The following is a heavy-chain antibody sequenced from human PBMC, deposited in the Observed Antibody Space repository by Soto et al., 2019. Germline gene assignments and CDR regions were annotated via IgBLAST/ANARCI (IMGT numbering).Heavy chain of an antibody. J-gene: IGHJ6*02. V-gene: IGHV1-46*01. Sequence: ASVKVSCKASGYTFTSYYMHWVRQAPGQGLEWMGIINPSGGSTSYAQKFQGRVTMTRDTSTSTVYMELSSLRSEDTAVYYCARDEFATDYYYGMEVWGQGTTVTVSS. CDR1: GYTFTSYY. D-gene: IGHD1-26*01. CDR3: ARDEFATDYYYGMEV. CDR2: INPSGGST.